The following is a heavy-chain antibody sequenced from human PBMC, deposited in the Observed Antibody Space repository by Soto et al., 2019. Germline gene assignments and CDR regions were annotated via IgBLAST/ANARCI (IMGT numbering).Heavy chain of an antibody. Sequence: LRLSCAASGFTFSTYAMTGVRQAPGKGLEWVSGISGSGGSTYYADSVKGRFTISRDNSNNTLYLQVNSLRAEDTAVYYCAKGPHFDFWSGYSHYFDSWGQGTLVTVSS. CDR2: ISGSGGST. V-gene: IGHV3-23*01. D-gene: IGHD3-3*01. CDR1: GFTFSTYA. J-gene: IGHJ4*02. CDR3: AKGPHFDFWSGYSHYFDS.